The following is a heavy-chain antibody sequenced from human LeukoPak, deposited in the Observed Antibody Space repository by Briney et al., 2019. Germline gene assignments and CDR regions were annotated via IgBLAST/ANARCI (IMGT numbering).Heavy chain of an antibody. CDR1: GFTFSSYS. D-gene: IGHD6-19*01. V-gene: IGHV3-23*01. CDR3: AKQSVAGNVYYFDY. Sequence: GGSLRLSCAASGFTFSSYSMNWVRQAPGKGLEWVSAISGSGGSTYYAGSVKGRFTISRDNSKNTLYLQMNSLRAEDTAVYYCAKQSVAGNVYYFDYWGQGTLVTVSS. J-gene: IGHJ4*02. CDR2: ISGSGGST.